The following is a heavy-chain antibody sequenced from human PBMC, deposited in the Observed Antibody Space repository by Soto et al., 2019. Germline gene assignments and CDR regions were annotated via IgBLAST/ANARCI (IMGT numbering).Heavy chain of an antibody. D-gene: IGHD4-17*01. CDR3: AKDLQSYGDYDYYCYGMDV. CDR2: ISYDGTNK. V-gene: IGHV3-30*18. CDR1: GFTFSTYG. J-gene: IGHJ6*02. Sequence: QVQLVESGGGEVQPGRSLTLSCAASGFTFSTYGMHRVRQTPGKGLEWVAVISYDGTNKFYSDSVKGRYTISRDNFKNPLTLQMISLRADDTAVYSCAKDLQSYGDYDYYCYGMDVWGLGTRVTVSS.